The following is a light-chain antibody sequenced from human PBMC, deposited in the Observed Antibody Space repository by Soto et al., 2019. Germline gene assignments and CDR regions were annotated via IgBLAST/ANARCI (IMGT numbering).Light chain of an antibody. V-gene: IGKV3-15*01. CDR2: GVS. CDR1: QSVSSC. Sequence: EIVMTQSPATLSVSPGERATLSCRASQSVSSCLAWYQQKPGQAPRLLIYGVSTRATGIPARFSGSGSGTEFTLTISSLQSEDFAVYYCQQYNNWRTFGQGT. J-gene: IGKJ1*01. CDR3: QQYNNWRT.